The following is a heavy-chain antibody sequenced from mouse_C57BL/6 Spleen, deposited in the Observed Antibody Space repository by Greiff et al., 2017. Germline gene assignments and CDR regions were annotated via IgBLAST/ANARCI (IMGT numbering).Heavy chain of an antibody. Sequence: QVQLKQPGAELVRPGSSVKLSCKASGYTFTSYWMHWVKQRPIQGLEWIGNIDPSDSETHYNQKFKDKATLTVDKSSSTAYMQLSSLTSEDSAVYYCARSPVTTVVATGEDYWGQGTTLTVSS. D-gene: IGHD1-1*01. CDR2: IDPSDSET. V-gene: IGHV1-52*01. J-gene: IGHJ2*01. CDR1: GYTFTSYW. CDR3: ARSPVTTVVATGEDY.